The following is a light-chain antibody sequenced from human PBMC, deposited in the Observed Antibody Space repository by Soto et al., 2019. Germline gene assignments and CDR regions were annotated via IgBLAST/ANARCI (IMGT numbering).Light chain of an antibody. CDR1: QSASSSY. Sequence: EIVLTQSPGTLSLSPGERVTLSCRASQSASSSYLAWYQQKPGQAPRLLIYGASSRATGIPDRFSGSGSGTDFTLTISRLEPEDFAVYYCHQYGSSPSYTFGQGTNLEIK. V-gene: IGKV3-20*01. CDR2: GAS. J-gene: IGKJ2*01. CDR3: HQYGSSPSYT.